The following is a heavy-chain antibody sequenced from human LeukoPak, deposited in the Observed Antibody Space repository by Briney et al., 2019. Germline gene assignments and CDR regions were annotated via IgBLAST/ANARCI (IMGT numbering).Heavy chain of an antibody. CDR3: AREAGCSSTSCYAGARWSDP. Sequence: SVKVSCKASGGTFSSYAISWVRQAPGQVREWMGGILPIFGTANYPQKFQGRVTITADESTSTAYMELSSLRSEDTAVYYCAREAGCSSTSCYAGARWSDPWGQGTLVTVSS. CDR1: GGTFSSYA. D-gene: IGHD2-2*01. CDR2: ILPIFGTA. V-gene: IGHV1-69*13. J-gene: IGHJ5*02.